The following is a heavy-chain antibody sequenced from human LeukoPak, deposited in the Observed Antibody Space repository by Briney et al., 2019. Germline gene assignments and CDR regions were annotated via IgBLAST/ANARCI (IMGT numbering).Heavy chain of an antibody. V-gene: IGHV1-2*02. CDR1: GYTFTGYY. J-gene: IGHJ3*02. Sequence: ASVKVSCKASGYTFTGYYMHWVRQAPGQGLEWMGWINTNSGGTNYAQKFQGRVNMTRDTSISTAYMELSRLRSDDTAVYYCARDQGYYYDSSGSDAFDIWGQGTMVSVSS. CDR2: INTNSGGT. D-gene: IGHD3-22*01. CDR3: ARDQGYYYDSSGSDAFDI.